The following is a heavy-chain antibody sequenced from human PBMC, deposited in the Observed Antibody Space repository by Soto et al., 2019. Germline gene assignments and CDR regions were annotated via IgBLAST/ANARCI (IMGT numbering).Heavy chain of an antibody. D-gene: IGHD6-19*01. Sequence: LSLTCSISVGSGNSSSYFWGWVRQPPGKGLEWIGSIYYSGSTYYNPSLRSRVTISVDTSKNQFSLKLSSVTGADTAVFYCARHYSSGSRNWFDPWGQGTLVTVSS. CDR3: ARHYSSGSRNWFDP. V-gene: IGHV4-39*01. CDR2: IYYSGST. J-gene: IGHJ5*02. CDR1: VGSGNSSSYF.